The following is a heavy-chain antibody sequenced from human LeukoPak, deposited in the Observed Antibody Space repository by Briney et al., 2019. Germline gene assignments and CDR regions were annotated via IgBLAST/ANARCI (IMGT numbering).Heavy chain of an antibody. J-gene: IGHJ5*02. Sequence: ASVKVSCKASGYTFTSYGISWVRQAPGQGLEWMGWISAYNGNTNYAQKLQGRVTMTTDTSTSTAYMELRSLRSDDTAVYYCARAGIDIETAGTIHNWFDPWGQGTQVTVSS. D-gene: IGHD6-13*01. CDR3: ARAGIDIETAGTIHNWFDP. CDR1: GYTFTSYG. V-gene: IGHV1-18*01. CDR2: ISAYNGNT.